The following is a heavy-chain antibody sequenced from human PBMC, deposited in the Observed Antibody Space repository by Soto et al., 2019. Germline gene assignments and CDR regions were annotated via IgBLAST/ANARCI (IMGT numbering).Heavy chain of an antibody. CDR2: IYNSGNT. V-gene: IGHV4-59*08. J-gene: IGHJ6*02. CDR1: GDSISSYF. Sequence: SETLSLTCTVSGDSISSYFWNWIRQPPGKGLEWIGYIYNSGNTNYNPSLKSRVTISVDTSKNQFSLMVTSVSAADTAVYYCARPGRTAASGYYYYGMDAWGQGTTVTVSS. CDR3: ARPGRTAASGYYYYGMDA. D-gene: IGHD3-10*01.